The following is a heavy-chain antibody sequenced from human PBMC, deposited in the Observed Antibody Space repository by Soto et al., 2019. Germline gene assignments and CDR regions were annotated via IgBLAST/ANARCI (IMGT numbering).Heavy chain of an antibody. V-gene: IGHV3-64*01. Sequence: PGGSLRLSCAASGFTFINYAMTWVRQAPGKGLEYVSGISSNGVGTYYANSVQGRFTISRDNSKNTVYLQMGSLRPEDMAVYYCARRARPDFYYMDVWGKGTTVTVSS. CDR3: ARRARPDFYYMDV. J-gene: IGHJ6*03. CDR1: GFTFINYA. D-gene: IGHD6-6*01. CDR2: ISSNGVGT.